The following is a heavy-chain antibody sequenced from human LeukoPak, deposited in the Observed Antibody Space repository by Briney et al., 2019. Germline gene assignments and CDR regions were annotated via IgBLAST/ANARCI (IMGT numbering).Heavy chain of an antibody. J-gene: IGHJ5*02. Sequence: PSETLSLTCTVSGGSISSGGYYWSWIRQPPGKGLEWIGEINHSGSTNYNPSLKSRVTISVDTSKNQFSLKLSSVTAADTAVYYCAGGCYYDSSGYCRRVRLSWFDPWGQGTLVTVSS. V-gene: IGHV4-39*07. CDR2: INHSGST. CDR1: GGSISSGGYY. D-gene: IGHD3-22*01. CDR3: AGGCYYDSSGYCRRVRLSWFDP.